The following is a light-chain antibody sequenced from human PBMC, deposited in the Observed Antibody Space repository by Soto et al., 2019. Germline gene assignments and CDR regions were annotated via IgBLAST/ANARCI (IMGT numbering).Light chain of an antibody. V-gene: IGLV2-14*03. J-gene: IGLJ1*01. CDR1: SSDVGGYDY. Sequence: QSALTQPASVSGSPGQSITISCTGSSSDVGGYDYVSWYQQHPGKAPKLMIYDVSNRPSGVSNRFSGSKSGNTASLTISGXXXXDXAXXXXXSYXSSNSYVXXXGXKLTVL. CDR3: XSYXSSNSYV. CDR2: DVS.